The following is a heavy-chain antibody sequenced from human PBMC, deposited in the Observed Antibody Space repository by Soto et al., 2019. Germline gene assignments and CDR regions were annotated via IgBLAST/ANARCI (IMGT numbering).Heavy chain of an antibody. CDR3: ARETFPGYYYDSSGSYGMDV. J-gene: IGHJ6*02. Sequence: ASVKVSCKASGYTFTGYYMHWVRQAPGQGLEWMGWINPNSGGTNYAQKFRGRVTMTRDTSISTAYMELSRLRSDDTAVYYCARETFPGYYYDSSGSYGMDVWGQGTTVTVSS. V-gene: IGHV1-2*02. CDR2: INPNSGGT. CDR1: GYTFTGYY. D-gene: IGHD3-22*01.